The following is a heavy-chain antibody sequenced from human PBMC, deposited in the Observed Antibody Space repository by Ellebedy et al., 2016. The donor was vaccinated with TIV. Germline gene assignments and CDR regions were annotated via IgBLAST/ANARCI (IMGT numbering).Heavy chain of an antibody. D-gene: IGHD1-26*01. J-gene: IGHJ4*02. CDR3: ARDKIVGATYFDY. CDR1: GFTFSSYW. V-gene: IGHV3-7*01. Sequence: GESLKISXAASGFTFSSYWMQWVRQAPGKGLEWVANIKQDGSAKYYVDSVKGRFTISRDNAKNSVYLQMNSLRAEDTAVYYCARDKIVGATYFDYWGQGTLVTVSS. CDR2: IKQDGSAK.